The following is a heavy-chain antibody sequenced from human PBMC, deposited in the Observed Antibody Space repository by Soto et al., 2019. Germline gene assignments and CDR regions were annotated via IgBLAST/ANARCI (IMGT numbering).Heavy chain of an antibody. Sequence: EVQLLESGGGLVQPGGSLRLSCAASGFTFSSYAMSWVRQAPGKGLEWVSAISGSGGSTYYADSVKGRFTISRDNSKHALYPQMNSLRAEDTAVYYCAKVMGLYCSGGSCDSTDAFDIWGQGTMVTVSS. D-gene: IGHD2-15*01. CDR1: GFTFSSYA. J-gene: IGHJ3*02. V-gene: IGHV3-23*01. CDR2: ISGSGGST. CDR3: AKVMGLYCSGGSCDSTDAFDI.